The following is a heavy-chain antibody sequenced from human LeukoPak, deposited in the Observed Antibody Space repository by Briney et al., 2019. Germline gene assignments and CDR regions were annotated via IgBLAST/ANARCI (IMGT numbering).Heavy chain of an antibody. CDR2: IGGTI. V-gene: IGHV3-48*01. CDR3: ARDRDWAFDY. D-gene: IGHD3/OR15-3a*01. J-gene: IGHJ4*02. Sequence: PGGSLRLSCAASGFTRSSYSMNWVRQSPGKGLEWVSYIGGTISYADSVRGRFTISRDNAKNSLYLQMNSLGPEDTAVYYCARDRDWAFDYWGQGTLVTVSS. CDR1: GFTRSSYS.